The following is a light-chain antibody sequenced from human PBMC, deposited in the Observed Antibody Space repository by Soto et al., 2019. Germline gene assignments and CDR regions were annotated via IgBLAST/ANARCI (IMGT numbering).Light chain of an antibody. CDR1: SSDVGSYNL. J-gene: IGLJ1*01. CDR2: GGS. CDR3: CSYAGSSTPYV. Sequence: SVLTQPASVSGSPGQSITISCTGTSSDVGSYNLVSWYQQHPGKAPKLMIYGGSKRPSGVSNRFSGSKSGNTASLTISGLQAEDEADYYCCSYAGSSTPYVFGTGTKVTVL. V-gene: IGLV2-23*01.